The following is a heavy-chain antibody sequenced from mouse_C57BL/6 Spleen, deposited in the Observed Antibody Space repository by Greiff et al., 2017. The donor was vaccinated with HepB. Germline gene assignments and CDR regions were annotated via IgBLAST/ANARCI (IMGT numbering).Heavy chain of an antibody. Sequence: EVKLVESGGGLVKPGGSLKLSCAASGFTFSSYTMSWVRQTPEKRLEWVATISGGGGNTYYPDSVKGRFTISRDNAKNTLYLQMSSLRSEDTALYYCARQEDYVAMDYWGQGTSVTVSS. CDR1: GFTFSSYT. J-gene: IGHJ4*01. CDR2: ISGGGGNT. V-gene: IGHV5-9*01. CDR3: ARQEDYVAMDY.